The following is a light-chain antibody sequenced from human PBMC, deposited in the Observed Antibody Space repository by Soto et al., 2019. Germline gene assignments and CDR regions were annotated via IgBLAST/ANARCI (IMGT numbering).Light chain of an antibody. Sequence: EIVMTQSPVTLSVSPGERATLSCRASQSVSSNLAWYQQKPGQAPRLLIYGASTRATGIPARFSGSGSGTEFTLTISSLQSEDFAVYYCQQYDNWPITFGQGTRLEI. CDR1: QSVSSN. V-gene: IGKV3-15*01. CDR2: GAS. J-gene: IGKJ5*01. CDR3: QQYDNWPIT.